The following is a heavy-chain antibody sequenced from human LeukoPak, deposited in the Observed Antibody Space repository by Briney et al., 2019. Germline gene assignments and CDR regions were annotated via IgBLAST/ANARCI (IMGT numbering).Heavy chain of an antibody. CDR3: ARTDSGGYYYFDY. CDR2: IYYSGST. Sequence: PSETLSLTCTVSGGSISSGGYYWGWIRQHPGKGLEWIGYIYYSGSTYYNPSLKSRVTISVDTSKNQFSLKLSSVTAADTAVYYCARTDSGGYYYFDYWGQGTLVTVSS. D-gene: IGHD3-22*01. J-gene: IGHJ4*02. CDR1: GGSISSGGYY. V-gene: IGHV4-31*03.